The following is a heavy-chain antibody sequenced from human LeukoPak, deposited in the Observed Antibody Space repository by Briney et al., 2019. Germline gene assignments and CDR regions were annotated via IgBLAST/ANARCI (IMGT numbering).Heavy chain of an antibody. CDR3: GKTTVGYSSGRFPGWPVDY. CDR2: IFGSGGSA. CDR1: GFTFSSYA. D-gene: IGHD6-19*01. Sequence: PGGSLRLSCAASGFTFSSYAMSWVRQAPGRGLEWISGIFGSGGSAHYADSVKGRFTISRDNSKNTVFLQMNSLETEDTAVYYCGKTTVGYSSGRFPGWPVDYWGQGTLVTVTS. V-gene: IGHV3-23*01. J-gene: IGHJ4*02.